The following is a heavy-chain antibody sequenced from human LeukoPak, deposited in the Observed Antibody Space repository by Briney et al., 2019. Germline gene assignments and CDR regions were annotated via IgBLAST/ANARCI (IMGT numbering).Heavy chain of an antibody. V-gene: IGHV1-18*01. CDR3: ARVRLDDDPAKVSGSYQPTGY. CDR2: ISAYNGNT. J-gene: IGHJ4*02. D-gene: IGHD1-26*01. Sequence: GASVKVSCKASGYTFTSYGISWVRQAPGQGLEWMGWISAYNGNTNYAQKLQGRVTMTTDTSTSTAYMELRSLRSDDTAVYYCARVRLDDDPAKVSGSYQPTGYWGQGTLVTVSS. CDR1: GYTFTSYG.